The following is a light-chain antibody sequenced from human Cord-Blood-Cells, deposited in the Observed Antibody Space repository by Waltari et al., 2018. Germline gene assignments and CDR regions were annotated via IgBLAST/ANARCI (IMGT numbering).Light chain of an antibody. Sequence: DIQMTQSPSSLSASVGDRVSITCQASQDISNYLNLYQQKPGKAPKLLIYDASNLETGVPSRFSGSGSGTDFTFTISSLQPEDIATYYCQQYDNLPRITFGPGTKVDIK. CDR1: QDISNY. J-gene: IGKJ3*01. CDR2: DAS. V-gene: IGKV1-33*01. CDR3: QQYDNLPRIT.